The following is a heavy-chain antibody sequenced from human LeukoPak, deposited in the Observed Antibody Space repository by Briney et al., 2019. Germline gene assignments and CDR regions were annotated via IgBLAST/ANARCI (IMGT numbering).Heavy chain of an antibody. CDR3: ARDITPFRWSGYYPPPPYFQH. CDR1: GFTFSSYA. V-gene: IGHV3-64*01. CDR2: ISSNGGST. J-gene: IGHJ1*01. Sequence: GGSLRLSCAASGFTFSSYAMHWVRQAPGKGLEYVSAISSNGGSTYYANSVKGRFTISRDNSKNTLYLQMGSLRAEDMAVYYCARDITPFRWSGYYPPPPYFQHWGQGTLVTVSS. D-gene: IGHD3-3*01.